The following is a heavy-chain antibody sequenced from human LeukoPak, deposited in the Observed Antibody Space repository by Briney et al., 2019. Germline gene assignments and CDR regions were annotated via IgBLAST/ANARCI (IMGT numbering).Heavy chain of an antibody. CDR2: ISSSGSTI. V-gene: IGHV3-48*03. D-gene: IGHD1-1*01. Sequence: GGSLRLSCAASGFTFSSYEMNWVRQAPGKGLEWVSYISSSGSTIYYADYVKGRLTISRDNAKNSLYLQMNSLRVEDTAVYYCVRDTGYRLTSDAFDIWGQGTMVTVSS. J-gene: IGHJ3*02. CDR3: VRDTGYRLTSDAFDI. CDR1: GFTFSSYE.